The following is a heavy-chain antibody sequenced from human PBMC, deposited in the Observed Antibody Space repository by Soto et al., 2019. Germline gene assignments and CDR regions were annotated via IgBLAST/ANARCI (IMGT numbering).Heavy chain of an antibody. Sequence: EVQLVESGGGLIQPGGSLRLSCAASGFTFRVYSMNWIRQAPGKGLEWISYMTSDMKTIHYADSVKGRFTISRDNDKNSVYLQMTSLRDEDTAVYYCARSVEGHFDHCGQGSLVTVSS. CDR2: MTSDMKTI. CDR3: ARSVEGHFDH. J-gene: IGHJ4*02. V-gene: IGHV3-48*02. D-gene: IGHD6-19*01. CDR1: GFTFRVYS.